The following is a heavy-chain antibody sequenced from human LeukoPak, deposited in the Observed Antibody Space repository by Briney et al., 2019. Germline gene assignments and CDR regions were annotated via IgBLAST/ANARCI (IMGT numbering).Heavy chain of an antibody. D-gene: IGHD3-9*01. V-gene: IGHV5-51*01. Sequence: GESLKISCKGSGPSFTSYWIGWVRQLPGRGLEWMGIIYPSDSETRYSPSFQGQVTISADKSISTAYVQWSNLKASDTATYFCGRVNYDILTGYPLVDSWGPGTSVTVS. J-gene: IGHJ5*02. CDR3: GRVNYDILTGYPLVDS. CDR2: IYPSDSET. CDR1: GPSFTSYW.